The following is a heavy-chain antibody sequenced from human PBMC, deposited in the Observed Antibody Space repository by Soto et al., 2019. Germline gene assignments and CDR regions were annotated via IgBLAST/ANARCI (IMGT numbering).Heavy chain of an antibody. CDR1: GGSISSYY. CDR2: IYYSGST. J-gene: IGHJ6*03. Sequence: SETLSLTCTVSGGSISSYYWSWIRQPPGKGLEWIGYIYYSGSTNYNPSLKSRVTISVDTSKNQFSLKLSSVTAADTAVYYCARRVNVSGSYFYHYFMDFWGQGTTVTVYS. D-gene: IGHD3-10*01. CDR3: ARRVNVSGSYFYHYFMDF. V-gene: IGHV4-59*08.